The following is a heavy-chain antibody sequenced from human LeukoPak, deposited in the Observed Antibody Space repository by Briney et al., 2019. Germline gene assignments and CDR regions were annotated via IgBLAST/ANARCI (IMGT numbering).Heavy chain of an antibody. J-gene: IGHJ6*03. D-gene: IGHD4-11*01. CDR2: IYYSGST. CDR1: GVSISSSSYY. V-gene: IGHV4-39*07. Sequence: SETLSLTCTVSGVSISSSSYYWGWLRQPPGKGLEWIGSIYYSGSTYYNPSLKSRVTISVDTSKNQCSLKLSSVTAADTAVYYCARDHGPTVATSPFYSYYMDVWGKGTTVTVSS. CDR3: ARDHGPTVATSPFYSYYMDV.